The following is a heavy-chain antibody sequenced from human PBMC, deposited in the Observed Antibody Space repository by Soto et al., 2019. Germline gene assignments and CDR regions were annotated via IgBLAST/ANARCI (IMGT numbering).Heavy chain of an antibody. J-gene: IGHJ2*01. CDR3: ARLALQYCGGDCYLLPYFDL. CDR1: GFTFSGSA. CDR2: IRSKANNYAT. V-gene: IGHV3-73*02. D-gene: IGHD2-21*02. Sequence: EVQLVESGGGLVQPGGSLKLSCAASGFTFSGSAMHWVRQASGKGLEWVGRIRSKANNYATVYAASVKGRFTISRDDSKNTEHLQMNSEKTEDTAVYYCARLALQYCGGDCYLLPYFDLGGRGPLVTVSS.